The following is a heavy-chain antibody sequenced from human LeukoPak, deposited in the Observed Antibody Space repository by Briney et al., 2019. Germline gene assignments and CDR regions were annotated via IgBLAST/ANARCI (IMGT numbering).Heavy chain of an antibody. CDR1: GFTFSSYG. CDR3: ANEYCSSTSCYGYFDY. Sequence: GGSLGLSCAASGFTFSSYGMHWVRQAPGKVLKWVAVISYDGSNKYYADSVKGRFTISRDNSKNTLYLQMNSLRAEDTAVYYCANEYCSSTSCYGYFDYWGQGTLVTVSS. CDR2: ISYDGSNK. D-gene: IGHD2-2*01. V-gene: IGHV3-30*18. J-gene: IGHJ4*02.